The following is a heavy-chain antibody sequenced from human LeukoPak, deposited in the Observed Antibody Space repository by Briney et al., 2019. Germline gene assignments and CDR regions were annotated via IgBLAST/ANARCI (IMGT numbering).Heavy chain of an antibody. J-gene: IGHJ4*02. CDR2: ISYDGSNK. D-gene: IGHD4-23*01. Sequence: PGGSLRLSCAASGFTFSSYAMHWVRQAPGKGLEWVAVISYDGSNKYYADSVKGRFTISRDNSKNTLYLQMNSLRAEDTAVYYCALGRLYGGNLPFDYWGQGTLVTVSS. CDR3: ALGRLYGGNLPFDY. CDR1: GFTFSSYA. V-gene: IGHV3-30*01.